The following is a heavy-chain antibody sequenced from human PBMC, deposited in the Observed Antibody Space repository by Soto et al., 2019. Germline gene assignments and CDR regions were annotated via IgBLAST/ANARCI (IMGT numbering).Heavy chain of an antibody. CDR3: ARGPWELLGDPYYFDY. D-gene: IGHD1-26*01. J-gene: IGHJ4*02. V-gene: IGHV1-3*01. CDR2: INAGNGNT. Sequence: ASVKVSCKASGYTFTSYAMHWVRQAPGQRLEWMGWINAGNGNTKYSQKFQGRVTITRDTSASTAYMELSSLRSEDTAVYYCARGPWELLGDPYYFDYWGQGTLVTVSS. CDR1: GYTFTSYA.